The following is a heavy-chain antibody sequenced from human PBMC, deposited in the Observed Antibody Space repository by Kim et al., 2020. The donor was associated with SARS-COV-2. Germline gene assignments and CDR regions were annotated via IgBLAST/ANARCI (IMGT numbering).Heavy chain of an antibody. CDR2: IYYSGST. Sequence: SETLSLTCTVSGGSISSYYWSWIRQPPGKGLEWIGYIYYSGSTDYNPSLKSRVTMSVDTSKNQFSLKLTSVTAADTAVYYCARDRGDSADYYYGVDVWGQGTTVTVSS. J-gene: IGHJ6*02. CDR3: ARDRGDSADYYYGVDV. V-gene: IGHV4-59*01. D-gene: IGHD3-10*01. CDR1: GGSISSYY.